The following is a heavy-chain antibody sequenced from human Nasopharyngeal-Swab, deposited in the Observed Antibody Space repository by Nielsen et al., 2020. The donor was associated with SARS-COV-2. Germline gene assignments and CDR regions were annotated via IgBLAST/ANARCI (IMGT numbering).Heavy chain of an antibody. D-gene: IGHD5-12*01. Sequence: ASVKVSCKASGYTFTRQYIHWVRQAPGQGLEWMGIINPGGGSTRYAQNFQGRVTMTRDTSTSTVYMEVSSLRSEDTAVYYCARGLGSGKGFDYWGQGTLVTVSS. CDR1: GYTFTRQY. CDR2: INPGGGST. J-gene: IGHJ4*02. CDR3: ARGLGSGKGFDY. V-gene: IGHV1-46*01.